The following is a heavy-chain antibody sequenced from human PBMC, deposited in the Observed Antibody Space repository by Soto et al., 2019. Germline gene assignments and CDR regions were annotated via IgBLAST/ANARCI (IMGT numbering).Heavy chain of an antibody. CDR2: IVVGSGNT. CDR3: AAVTIDYGDYFFDY. Sequence: SVKVSCKASGFTFTISAMQWVRQARGQRLEWIGWIVVGSGNTNYAQKFQERDTITRDMSTSTAYMELSSLRSEDTAVYYCAAVTIDYGDYFFDYWGQGTLVTVSS. J-gene: IGHJ4*02. CDR1: GFTFTISA. D-gene: IGHD4-17*01. V-gene: IGHV1-58*02.